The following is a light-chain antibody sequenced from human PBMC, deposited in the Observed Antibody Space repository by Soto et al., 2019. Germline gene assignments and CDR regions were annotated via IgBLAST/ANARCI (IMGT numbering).Light chain of an antibody. Sequence: DIVMTQSPLSLPVTPGEPASISCRSSQSLLHSNGYNYLDWYLQKPGQSPHLLIYLGSNRASGAPDMFSGGGWGTDSTLIISLVAAEFVVFYCWMQALRTPLTFGGGTKVEIK. CDR2: LGS. CDR3: MQALRTPLT. CDR1: QSLLHSNGYNY. V-gene: IGKV2-28*01. J-gene: IGKJ4*01.